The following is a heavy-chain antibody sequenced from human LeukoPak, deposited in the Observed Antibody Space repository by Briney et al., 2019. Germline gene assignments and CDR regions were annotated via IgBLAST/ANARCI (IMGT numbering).Heavy chain of an antibody. CDR2: IYTSGST. CDR1: GGSISSGSYY. CDR3: ARSYYYDSSGYYFLNH. D-gene: IGHD3-22*01. V-gene: IGHV4-61*02. J-gene: IGHJ5*02. Sequence: SETLSLTCTVSGGSISSGSYYWSWIRQPAGKGLEWIGRIYTSGSTNYNPSLKSRVTISVDTSKNQSSLKLSSVTAADTAVYYCARSYYYDSSGYYFLNHWGQGTLVTVSS.